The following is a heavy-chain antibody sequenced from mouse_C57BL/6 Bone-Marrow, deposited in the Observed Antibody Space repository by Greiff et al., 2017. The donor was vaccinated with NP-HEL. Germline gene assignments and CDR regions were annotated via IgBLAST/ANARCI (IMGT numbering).Heavy chain of an antibody. CDR1: GFTFSSYA. Sequence: EVKLMESGGGLVKPGGSLKLSCAASGFTFSSYAMSWVRQTPEKRLEWVATISDGGSYTYYPDNVKGRFTISRDNAKNNLYLQMSHLKSEDTAMYYCARDLGRGGYWGQGTTLTVSS. J-gene: IGHJ2*01. CDR2: ISDGGSYT. V-gene: IGHV5-4*01. D-gene: IGHD4-1*01. CDR3: ARDLGRGGY.